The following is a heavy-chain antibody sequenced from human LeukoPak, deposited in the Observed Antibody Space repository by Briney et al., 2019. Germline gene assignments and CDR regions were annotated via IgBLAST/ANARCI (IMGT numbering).Heavy chain of an antibody. D-gene: IGHD5-18*01. J-gene: IGHJ4*02. V-gene: IGHV3-23*01. CDR2: ISESGDKT. CDR3: AREKRGYSYGYCLDY. CDR1: GFIFSNFA. Sequence: HPGGSLRLSCAASGFIFSNFAISWVRQAPGKGLQWVSSISESGDKTYYADSVKGRFTISRDNSKNMLYLQMNSLRDEDTAVYYCAREKRGYSYGYCLDYWGQGTLVTVSS.